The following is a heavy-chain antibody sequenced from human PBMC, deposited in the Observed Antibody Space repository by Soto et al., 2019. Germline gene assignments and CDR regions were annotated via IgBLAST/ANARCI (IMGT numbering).Heavy chain of an antibody. J-gene: IGHJ6*02. CDR3: ARVRVQRGKAAAGFAPYGMDV. D-gene: IGHD6-13*01. CDR1: GGSISSGDYY. CDR2: IYYSGST. V-gene: IGHV4-30-4*01. Sequence: SETLSLTCTVSGGSISSGDYYWSWIRQPPGKGLEWIGYIYYSGSTYCNPSLKSRVTISVDTSKNQFSLKLSSVTAADTAVYYCARVRVQRGKAAAGFAPYGMDVWGQGTTVTVSS.